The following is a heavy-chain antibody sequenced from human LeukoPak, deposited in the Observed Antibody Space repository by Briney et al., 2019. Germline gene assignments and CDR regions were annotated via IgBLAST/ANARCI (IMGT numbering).Heavy chain of an antibody. Sequence: GGSLRLSCAAAEFTFDDYTMHWVRQAAGKGLEWVSLISWDGGSTYYADSVKGRFTISRDNSKNSLYLQMNSLRTEDTALYYCAKGGYGYYYYYYMDVWGKGTTVTISS. D-gene: IGHD5-12*01. CDR1: EFTFDDYT. V-gene: IGHV3-43*01. J-gene: IGHJ6*03. CDR3: AKGGYGYYYYYYMDV. CDR2: ISWDGGST.